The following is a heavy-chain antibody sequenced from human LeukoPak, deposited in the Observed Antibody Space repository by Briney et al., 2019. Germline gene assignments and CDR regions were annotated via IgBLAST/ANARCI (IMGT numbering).Heavy chain of an antibody. D-gene: IGHD7-27*01. Sequence: PSETLSLTCTVSGGSISSSSYYWGWIRQPPGKGLEWIGSIYYSGRTYYNPYLKSRVTISVDTSKNQFSLKLSSVTAADTAVYYCARAGKKLGKSFDYWGRGTLVTVSS. V-gene: IGHV4-39*07. J-gene: IGHJ4*02. CDR3: ARAGKKLGKSFDY. CDR2: IYYSGRT. CDR1: GGSISSSSYY.